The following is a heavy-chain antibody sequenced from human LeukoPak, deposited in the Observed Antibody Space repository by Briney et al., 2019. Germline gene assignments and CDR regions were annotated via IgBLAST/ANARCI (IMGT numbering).Heavy chain of an antibody. CDR1: GGSFSGYY. V-gene: IGHV4-34*01. J-gene: IGHJ4*02. CDR3: ARGLGSGSYSWF. CDR2: INHSGST. Sequence: PSETLTLTCAVYGGSFSGYYWSWIRQPPGKGLEWIGEINHSGSTNYNPSLKSRVTISVDTSKNQFPLKLSSVTAADTAVYYCARGLGSGSYSWFWGQGTLVTVSS. D-gene: IGHD3-10*01.